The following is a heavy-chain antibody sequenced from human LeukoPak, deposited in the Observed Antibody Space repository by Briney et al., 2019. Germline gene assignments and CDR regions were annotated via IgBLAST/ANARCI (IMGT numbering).Heavy chain of an antibody. CDR2: IANDGRDK. CDR1: GFSFRTYA. Sequence: GGSLRLSCAASGFSFRTYAMSWVRQAPGKGLEWVAVIANDGRDKKYADSVRGRFTISRDNSKNTVYLQMNSLRAEDTAVFYCVKDMKIKAAGYYFDYWGQGTLVTVSS. J-gene: IGHJ4*02. V-gene: IGHV3-30*18. D-gene: IGHD6-13*01. CDR3: VKDMKIKAAGYYFDY.